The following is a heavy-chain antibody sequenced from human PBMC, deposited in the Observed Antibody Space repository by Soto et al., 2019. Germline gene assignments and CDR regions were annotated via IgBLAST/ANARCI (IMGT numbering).Heavy chain of an antibody. Sequence: ASVKVSCKASGYTFTSYYMHWVRQAPGQGLEWMGIINPSGGSTSYAQKFQGRVTMTRDTSTSTVYMELSSLRSEDTAVYYRARDRYYGSGSYIPYYYYGMDVWGPGTTVTVSS. CDR1: GYTFTSYY. CDR3: ARDRYYGSGSYIPYYYYGMDV. V-gene: IGHV1-46*01. J-gene: IGHJ6*02. CDR2: INPSGGST. D-gene: IGHD3-10*01.